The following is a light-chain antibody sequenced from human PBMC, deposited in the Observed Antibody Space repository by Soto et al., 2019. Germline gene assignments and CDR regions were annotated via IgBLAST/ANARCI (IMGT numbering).Light chain of an antibody. Sequence: QSVLTQPPSASAAPGQKVTISCSGSSSNIGNDYVSWFQQFQGADPQLLIYNSHNRHSGVPDRFSGSTSGTSATLGITGRLPGEEAVYYCGSWDSSMTAGVFGGGTKVTVL. CDR3: GSWDSSMTAGV. V-gene: IGLV1-51*01. J-gene: IGLJ3*02. CDR1: SSNIGNDY. CDR2: NSH.